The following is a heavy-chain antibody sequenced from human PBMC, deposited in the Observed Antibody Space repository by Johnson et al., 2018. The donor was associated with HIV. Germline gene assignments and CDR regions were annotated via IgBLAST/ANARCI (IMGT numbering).Heavy chain of an antibody. J-gene: IGHJ3*02. CDR2: IFSVGDV. CDR3: AREAQTHAFDI. CDR1: GITVGTNY. V-gene: IGHV3-66*02. Sequence: VQLVESGGGLVQPGGSLRLSCAASGITVGTNYMSWVRQAPGKGLEWASVIFSVGDVYYADSVKGRFTISRDNSKNMVYLQMNSLRPEDTAVYYCAREAQTHAFDIWGQGTMVTVSS. D-gene: IGHD4-23*01.